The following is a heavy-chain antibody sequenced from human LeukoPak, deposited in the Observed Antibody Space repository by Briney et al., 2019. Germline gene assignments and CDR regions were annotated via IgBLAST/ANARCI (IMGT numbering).Heavy chain of an antibody. V-gene: IGHV3-7*01. CDR2: IKQDGSEK. J-gene: IGHJ1*01. Sequence: PGWSLPLSCAASGFTFSSYWMSWVRQAPGKGLEWVANIKQDGSEKYYVDSVKGRFTISRDNAKNSLYLQMNSLRAEDTDVYYFARVGSSGWRFQHWGQGTLVTVSS. CDR3: ARVGSSGWRFQH. CDR1: GFTFSSYW. D-gene: IGHD6-19*01.